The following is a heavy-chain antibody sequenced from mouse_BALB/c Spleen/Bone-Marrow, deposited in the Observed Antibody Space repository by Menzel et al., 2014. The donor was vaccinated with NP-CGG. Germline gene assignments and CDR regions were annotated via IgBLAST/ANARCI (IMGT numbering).Heavy chain of an antibody. Sequence: VQLVESGAELVKPGAPVKLSCKASGYTFTSYWMNWVKQRPGRGLEWIGRIDPSDSETHYNQKFKDKATLTVDKSSSTAYIQLSSLTSEDCAVYYCARALEDGYYYAMDYWGQGTSVTVSS. V-gene: IGHV1-69*02. CDR1: GYTFTSYW. CDR3: ARALEDGYYYAMDY. D-gene: IGHD2-3*01. J-gene: IGHJ4*01. CDR2: IDPSDSET.